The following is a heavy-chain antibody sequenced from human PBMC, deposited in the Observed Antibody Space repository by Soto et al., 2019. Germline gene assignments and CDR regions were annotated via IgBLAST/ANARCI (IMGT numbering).Heavy chain of an antibody. CDR2: IYPADSET. D-gene: IGHD3-22*01. CDR3: ARRPWLSGYYDY. V-gene: IGHV5-51*01. Sequence: GESLKISCKGAGYSFFSHWLGWVRQMPGKGLEWVGIIYPADSETRYSPSFQGQVTISVDKSINTAYLQWSSLKASDTAMYYCARRPWLSGYYDYWGQGTLVTVPS. J-gene: IGHJ4*02. CDR1: GYSFFSHW.